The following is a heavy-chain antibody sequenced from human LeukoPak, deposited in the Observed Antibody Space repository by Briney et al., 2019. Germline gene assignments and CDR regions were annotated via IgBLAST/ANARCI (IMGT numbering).Heavy chain of an antibody. CDR1: GGSISSYY. V-gene: IGHV4-59*07. CDR2: IYYSGST. Sequence: PSDTLSLTCTVSGGSISSYYWSWIRQPPGKGLEWIGYIYYSGSTNYNPSLKSRVTISVDTSKNQFSLKLSSVTTADTAVYYCARVYAPYSSNHFDYWGQGTLVTVSS. D-gene: IGHD6-13*01. J-gene: IGHJ4*02. CDR3: ARVYAPYSSNHFDY.